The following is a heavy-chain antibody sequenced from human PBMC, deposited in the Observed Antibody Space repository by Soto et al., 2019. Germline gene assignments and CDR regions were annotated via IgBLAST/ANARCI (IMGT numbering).Heavy chain of an antibody. D-gene: IGHD3-22*01. V-gene: IGHV4-31*03. CDR2: IYYTGST. CDR3: ARVFKTMSFYYGMDV. CDR1: GGSINSGGYY. J-gene: IGHJ6*02. Sequence: QVQLQESGPGLVKPSQTLSLICTVSGGSINSGGYYWSWIRQLPGKGLEWIGYIYYTGSTYYNPSLKSRITISVDTSANLFSLKLSSVTAADTAIYFCARVFKTMSFYYGMDVWGQGTAVAVSS.